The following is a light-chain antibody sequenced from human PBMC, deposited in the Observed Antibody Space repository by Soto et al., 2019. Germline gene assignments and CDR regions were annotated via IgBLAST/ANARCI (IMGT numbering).Light chain of an antibody. V-gene: IGKV1-27*01. CDR3: QKYNSAPSPT. CDR2: AAS. CDR1: QGISNF. Sequence: DIQMTQSPSSLSASVGDRVSITCQASQGISNFLAWNQHKPGKVPKLLIYAASTLQSGVPSRFSGSGSGTDFTLTTSSLQPEDVATYYCQKYNSAPSPTFGGGTKVEIK. J-gene: IGKJ4*01.